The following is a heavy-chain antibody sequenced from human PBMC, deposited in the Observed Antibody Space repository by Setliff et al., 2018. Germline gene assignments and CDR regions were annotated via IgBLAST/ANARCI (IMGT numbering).Heavy chain of an antibody. J-gene: IGHJ5*02. CDR3: AKREIIAVTRWFDP. V-gene: IGHV3-23*01. CDR2: IDESGGGT. Sequence: GESLKISCAASGFTFSNYAMSWVRQAPGKGLEWVSAIDESGGGTYYADSVKGRFTISRDNSKNTLCLQMNSLRAEDTAVYYCAKREIIAVTRWFDPWGQGTLVTVSS. D-gene: IGHD2-15*01. CDR1: GFTFSNYA.